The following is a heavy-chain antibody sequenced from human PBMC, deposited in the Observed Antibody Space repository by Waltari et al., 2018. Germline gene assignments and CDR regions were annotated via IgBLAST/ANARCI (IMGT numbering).Heavy chain of an antibody. Sequence: QVQLVQSGAEVKTPGSSVKVSCKASGGTFSSYAISWVRQAPGQGLEWMGGIIPTFGTANDAQKVQGRVTITADESTSTAYMELSSLRSEDTAVYYCARGLSIVGATWYYWGQGTLVTVSS. CDR2: IIPTFGTA. V-gene: IGHV1-69*13. J-gene: IGHJ4*02. CDR3: ARGLSIVGATWYY. CDR1: GGTFSSYA. D-gene: IGHD1-26*01.